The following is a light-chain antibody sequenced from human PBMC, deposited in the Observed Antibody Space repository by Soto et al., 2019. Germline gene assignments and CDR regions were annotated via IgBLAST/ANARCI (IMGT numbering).Light chain of an antibody. CDR3: QQYNSYSQQT. J-gene: IGKJ1*01. CDR1: QSISSW. V-gene: IGKV1-5*01. Sequence: DIQMTQSPSTLSASVGDRVTITCRASQSISSWLAWYQQKPGKAPKRLIYDAASLKSGVPSRFSGSGSGTEFTPTISSLLPDDFATVYCQQYNSYSQQTFGQGTKVDIK. CDR2: DAA.